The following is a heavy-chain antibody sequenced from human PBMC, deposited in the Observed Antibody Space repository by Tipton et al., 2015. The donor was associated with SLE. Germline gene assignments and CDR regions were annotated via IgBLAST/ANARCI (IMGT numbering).Heavy chain of an antibody. Sequence: TLSLTCSVSGTSISNYYWSWIRQPPGKGLEWIGEINHSGSTNYNPSLKSRVTISVDTSKNQFSLKLSSVTAADTAVYYCARGILEWPEYWGQGTLLTVSS. J-gene: IGHJ4*02. D-gene: IGHD3-3*01. CDR1: GTSISNYY. V-gene: IGHV4-34*01. CDR3: ARGILEWPEY. CDR2: INHSGST.